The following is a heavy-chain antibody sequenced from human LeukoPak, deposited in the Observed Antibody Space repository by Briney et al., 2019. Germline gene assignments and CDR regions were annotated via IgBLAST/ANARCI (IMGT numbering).Heavy chain of an antibody. J-gene: IGHJ4*02. CDR1: EFTFSRYW. CDR3: TTGYSSGWYNEGNY. CDR2: IKQDGSGE. D-gene: IGHD6-19*01. Sequence: PGGSLRLSCVASEFTFSRYWMSWVRQAPGKGLEWVAKIKQDGSGEYYLDSVKGRFTISRDNAKNSLYLQMNSLRDDDTAVYFCTTGYSSGWYNEGNYWGQGTLVTVSS. V-gene: IGHV3-7*01.